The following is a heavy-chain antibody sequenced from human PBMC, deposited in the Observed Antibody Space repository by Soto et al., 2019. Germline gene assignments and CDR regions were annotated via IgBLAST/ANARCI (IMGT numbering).Heavy chain of an antibody. J-gene: IGHJ4*02. CDR3: VAGWNDF. CDR1: GFMFSSAW. D-gene: IGHD1-1*01. Sequence: EVQVVESGRDLVEPGGSLRLSCETSGFMFSSAWMSWVRQAPGKGLEWVARIKSKKDGGARDYAAPVNGRFSISRDDSKSTVYLQMNSLRAEDTALYYCVAGWNDFWGQGTLVTVSS. CDR2: IKSKKDGGAR. V-gene: IGHV3-15*01.